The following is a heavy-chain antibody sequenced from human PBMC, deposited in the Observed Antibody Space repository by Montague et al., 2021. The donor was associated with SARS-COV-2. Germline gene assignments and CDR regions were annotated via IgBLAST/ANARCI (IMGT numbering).Heavy chain of an antibody. CDR1: GFTFSSYW. D-gene: IGHD1-26*01. V-gene: IGHV3-74*01. CDR3: ARDATEGLGIVASGDYYYYMDV. Sequence: SLRLSCAASGFTFSSYWMHWVRQAPGKGLVWVSRINSDGSSSSYADSVKGRFTISRDNAKNSLYLQMNSLRAEDTAVYYCARDATEGLGIVASGDYYYYMDVWGKGTTVTVSS. CDR2: INSDGSSS. J-gene: IGHJ6*03.